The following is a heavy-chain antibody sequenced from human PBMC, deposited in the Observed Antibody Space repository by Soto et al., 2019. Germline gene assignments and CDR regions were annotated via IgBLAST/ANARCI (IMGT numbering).Heavy chain of an antibody. CDR3: ARDRRDSSGYYPGY. V-gene: IGHV1-18*01. CDR1: VYTFTSYG. CDR2: ISAYNGNT. Sequence: GXSGKVCCKASVYTFTSYGISWVRQAPGQGLEWMGWISAYNGNTNYAQKLQGRVTMTTDTSTSTAYMELRSLRSDDTAAYYCARDRRDSSGYYPGYWGQGTLVTVSS. J-gene: IGHJ4*02. D-gene: IGHD3-22*01.